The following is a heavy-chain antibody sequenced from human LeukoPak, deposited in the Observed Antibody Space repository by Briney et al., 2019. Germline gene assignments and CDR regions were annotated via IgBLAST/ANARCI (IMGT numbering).Heavy chain of an antibody. CDR3: AKGGYSSGWYEHFDY. J-gene: IGHJ4*02. Sequence: GGSLRLSCAASGFTFSSYSMNWVRQAPGKGLEWVSAISGSGGSTYYADSVKGRFTISRDNSKNTLYLQMNSLRAEDTAVYYCAKGGYSSGWYEHFDYWGQGTLVTVSS. D-gene: IGHD6-19*01. CDR1: GFTFSSYS. CDR2: ISGSGGST. V-gene: IGHV3-23*01.